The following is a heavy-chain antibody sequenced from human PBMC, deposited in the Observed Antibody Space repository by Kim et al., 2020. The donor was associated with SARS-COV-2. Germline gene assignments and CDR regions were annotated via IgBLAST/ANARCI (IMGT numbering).Heavy chain of an antibody. CDR2: IKQDGSEK. CDR1: GFTFSSNW. Sequence: GGSLRLSCAASGFTFSSNWMSWVRQAPGKGLEWVANIKQDGSEKYYVDSVKGRFTISRDNAKNSLYLQMNSLRAEDTAVYYCAREGGDHYYYYYYLDVWG. J-gene: IGHJ6*03. D-gene: IGHD2-21*01. CDR3: AREGGDHYYYYYYLDV. V-gene: IGHV3-7*01.